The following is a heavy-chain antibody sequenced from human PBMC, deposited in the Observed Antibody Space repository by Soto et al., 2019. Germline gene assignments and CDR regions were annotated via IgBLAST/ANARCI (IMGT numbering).Heavy chain of an antibody. V-gene: IGHV1-3*01. D-gene: IGHD2-15*01. CDR2: INAGNGNT. J-gene: IGHJ4*02. CDR3: ARGPGGPDGPGDY. Sequence: QVQLVQSGAEVKKPGASMKVSCKASGYTFTSYAMHWVRQAPGQRLEWMGWINAGNGNTKYSQKFKGRVTITRDTSASTAYRELSSLRSEDTAVYYCARGPGGPDGPGDYWGQGTLVTVSS. CDR1: GYTFTSYA.